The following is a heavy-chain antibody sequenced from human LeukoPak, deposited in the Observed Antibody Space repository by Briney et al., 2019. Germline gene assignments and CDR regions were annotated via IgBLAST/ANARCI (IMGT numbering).Heavy chain of an antibody. Sequence: SQTLSLTCTVSGGSISSGGYYWSWIRQHPGKGLEWIGYIYYSGSTYYNPSLKSRVTISVDTSKNQFSLKLSSVTAADTAVYYCARGVGLFGVVITTAYYFDYWGQGTLVTVSS. D-gene: IGHD3-3*01. CDR3: ARGVGLFGVVITTAYYFDY. CDR2: IYYSGST. J-gene: IGHJ4*02. V-gene: IGHV4-31*03. CDR1: GGSISSGGYY.